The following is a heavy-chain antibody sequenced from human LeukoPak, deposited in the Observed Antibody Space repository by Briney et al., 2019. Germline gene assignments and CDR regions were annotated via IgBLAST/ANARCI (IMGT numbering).Heavy chain of an antibody. CDR2: IYYSGST. CDR3: AREDSGSYYNFYYFYMDV. CDR1: GGSISSSSYY. V-gene: IGHV4-39*07. Sequence: SETLSLTCTVSGGSISSSSYYWGWIRQPPGKGLDWIGSIYYSGSTYYNPSLKSRVTISVDTSKNQFSLKLSSVTAADTAVYYCAREDSGSYYNFYYFYMDVWGKGTTVTISS. D-gene: IGHD3-10*01. J-gene: IGHJ6*03.